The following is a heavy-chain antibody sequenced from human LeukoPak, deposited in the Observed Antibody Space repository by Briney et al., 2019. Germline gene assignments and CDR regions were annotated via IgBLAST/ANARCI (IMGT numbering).Heavy chain of an antibody. V-gene: IGHV3-21*01. CDR2: ISSSGDYI. J-gene: IGHJ4*02. CDR3: AGDQWVDS. D-gene: IGHD1-26*01. CDR1: GFTFSSYT. Sequence: GGSLRLSCAASGFTFSSYTMNWVRQAPGKGLEWVSSISSSGDYIYYADSVKGRFTISRDNAKNSLYLQMDSLRAEDTAVYYCAGDQWVDSWGQGTLVTVSS.